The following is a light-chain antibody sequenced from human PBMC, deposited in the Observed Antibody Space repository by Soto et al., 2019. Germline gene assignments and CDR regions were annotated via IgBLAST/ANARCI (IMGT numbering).Light chain of an antibody. CDR2: ATS. Sequence: DIQMTQSPSSLSASVGDRVNITCRASQTVSSYLNWYQQKPGTVPKLLIYATSNLQSGVPSRFSGRGFGTDFTLTISSLQPEDFATYYWQQSFTTPSFGQGPPLEMK. CDR3: QQSFTTPS. CDR1: QTVSSY. V-gene: IGKV1-39*01. J-gene: IGKJ5*01.